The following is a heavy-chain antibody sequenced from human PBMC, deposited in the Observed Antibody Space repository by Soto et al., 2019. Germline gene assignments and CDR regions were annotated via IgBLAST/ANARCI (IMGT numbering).Heavy chain of an antibody. J-gene: IGHJ3*02. CDR3: ARVDDRPDNGLDM. D-gene: IGHD2-8*01. CDR1: GCTFSNYG. V-gene: IGHV3-33*05. CDR2: IINDGSDE. Sequence: QVQLVESGGGVVLPGRSLRLSRAASGCTFSNYGMHWVRKAPGKGLERLAVIINDGSDEKYGDSVKGRVTISRDNSKNTLYLQINSLRVEDTAVYYCARVDDRPDNGLDMWGQGTVVTVSS.